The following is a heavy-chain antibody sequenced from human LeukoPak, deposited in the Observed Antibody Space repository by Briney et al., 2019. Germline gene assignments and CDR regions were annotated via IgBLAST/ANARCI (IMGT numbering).Heavy chain of an antibody. D-gene: IGHD5-12*01. V-gene: IGHV4-59*01. CDR2: SHFTGAS. CDR1: VGSISEYH. CDR3: ARAYSDYGNDAFDI. Sequence: SETLSLTCTVSVGSISEYHWTWIRQPPGKAPEWIGYSHFTGASTYNPSLKGRVTISLDTSKNQFSLKLSSVTAADTAIYYCARAYSDYGNDAFDIWGQGTKVTVS. J-gene: IGHJ3*02.